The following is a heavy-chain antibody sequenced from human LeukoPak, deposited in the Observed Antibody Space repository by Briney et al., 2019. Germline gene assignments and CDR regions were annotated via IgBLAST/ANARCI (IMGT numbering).Heavy chain of an antibody. J-gene: IGHJ4*01. CDR1: GFIFSSYA. CDR3: AKDHEQWLTYFDY. CDR2: ISGSGGTT. D-gene: IGHD6-19*01. V-gene: IGHV3-23*01. Sequence: GSPRLSCAASGFIFSSYAMSWVRQAPRKGLTWVSGISGSGGTTYYADSVKGRFTISRDNSKNTLYLQMNSLRAEDTAVYYCAKDHEQWLTYFDYWGRGTLVSVSS.